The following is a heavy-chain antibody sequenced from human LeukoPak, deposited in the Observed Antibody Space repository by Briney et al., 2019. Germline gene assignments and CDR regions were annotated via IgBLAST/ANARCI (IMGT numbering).Heavy chain of an antibody. CDR3: ARAVGYCSTTTCSYYYYMDV. Sequence: SETLSLTCAVSGGSVSSYSWSWIRQPPGQGLEWIGYISYTGSTNYSPSLKSRVTISVDTSKTQFSLKLSSVTAADTAVYYCARAVGYCSTTTCSYYYYMDVWGKGTTVTVSS. D-gene: IGHD2-2*03. CDR1: GGSVSSYS. J-gene: IGHJ6*03. V-gene: IGHV4-59*02. CDR2: ISYTGST.